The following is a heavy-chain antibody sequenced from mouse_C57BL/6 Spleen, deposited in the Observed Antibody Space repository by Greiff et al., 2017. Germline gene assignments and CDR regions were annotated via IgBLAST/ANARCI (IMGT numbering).Heavy chain of an antibody. CDR3: ARDYGPFAY. V-gene: IGHV5-17*01. CDR2: ISSGSSTI. CDR1: GFTFSDYG. J-gene: IGHJ3*01. Sequence: EVKLVESGGGLVKPGGSLKLSCAASGFTFSDYGMHWVRQAPEKGLEWVAYISSGSSTIYYADTVKGRFTISRDNAKNTLFLQMTSLRSEDTAMYYCARDYGPFAYWGQGTLVTVSA. D-gene: IGHD1-1*01.